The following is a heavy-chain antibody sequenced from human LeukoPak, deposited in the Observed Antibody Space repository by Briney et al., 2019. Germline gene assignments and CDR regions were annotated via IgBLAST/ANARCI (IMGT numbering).Heavy chain of an antibody. V-gene: IGHV4-59*01. CDR3: ARDTDSYGYSWFDP. CDR2: IYYSGGT. CDR1: GGSISSYY. D-gene: IGHD5-18*01. J-gene: IGHJ5*02. Sequence: SETLSLTCTVSGGSISSYYWSWIRQPPGKGLEWIGYIYYSGGTNYNPSLKSRVTISVDTSKNQFSLKLSSVTAADTAVYYCARDTDSYGYSWFDPWGQGTLVTVSS.